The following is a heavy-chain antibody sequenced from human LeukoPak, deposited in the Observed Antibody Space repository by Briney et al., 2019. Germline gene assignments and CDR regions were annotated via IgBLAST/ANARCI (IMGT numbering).Heavy chain of an antibody. V-gene: IGHV1-3*01. CDR3: ARGVPAHHYYYYYMDV. CDR1: GYTFTNYT. CDR2: INAGNGHT. Sequence: ASVKVSCKASGYTFTNYTSHWVRQAPGQRLEWMGWINAGNGHTRDSQKFQGRVTITGDTSASTAYMELSSLRSEDTAVYYCARGVPAHHYYYYYMDVWGKGTTVTVSS. D-gene: IGHD1-1*01. J-gene: IGHJ6*03.